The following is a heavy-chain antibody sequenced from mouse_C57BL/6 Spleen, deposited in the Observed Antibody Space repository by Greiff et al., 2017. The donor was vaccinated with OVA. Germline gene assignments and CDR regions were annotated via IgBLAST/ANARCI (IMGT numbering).Heavy chain of an antibody. CDR2: FYPGSGSI. J-gene: IGHJ3*01. CDR3: ARHEALYDYVAWFAY. D-gene: IGHD2-4*01. V-gene: IGHV1-62-2*01. CDR1: GYTFTEYT. Sequence: VKLVESGAELVKPGASVKLSCKASGYTFTEYTIHWVKQRSGQGLEWIGWFYPGSGSIKYNEKFKDKATLTADKSSSTVYMELSRLTSEDSAVYFCARHEALYDYVAWFAYWGQGTLVTVSA.